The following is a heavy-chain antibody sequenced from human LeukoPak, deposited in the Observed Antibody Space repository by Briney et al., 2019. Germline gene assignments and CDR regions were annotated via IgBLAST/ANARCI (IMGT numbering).Heavy chain of an antibody. Sequence: GGSLRLSCAASGFTFSDYYMDWVRQAPGKGLEWVGRIRDRVHSYTTEYAASVKGRFIVSSNDSKNSLFLQMSSLKTEETAIYFCARDLREQGFDHWGQGTLVTVSS. J-gene: IGHJ4*02. CDR2: IRDRVHSYTT. CDR3: ARDLREQGFDH. V-gene: IGHV3-72*01. CDR1: GFTFSDYY. D-gene: IGHD1-26*01.